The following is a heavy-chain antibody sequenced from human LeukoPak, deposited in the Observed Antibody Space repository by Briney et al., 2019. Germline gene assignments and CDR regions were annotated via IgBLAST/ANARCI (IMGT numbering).Heavy chain of an antibody. Sequence: GGSLRLSCAASGLTFSNYWMSWVRQAPGKGLVWVSRINSDGSSTSYADSVKGRFTISRDNAKNTLYLQMNSLRAEDTAVYYCARDSTYYYGSGSYSDFDYWGQGTLVTVSS. J-gene: IGHJ4*02. CDR2: INSDGSST. D-gene: IGHD3-10*01. V-gene: IGHV3-74*01. CDR3: ARDSTYYYGSGSYSDFDY. CDR1: GLTFSNYW.